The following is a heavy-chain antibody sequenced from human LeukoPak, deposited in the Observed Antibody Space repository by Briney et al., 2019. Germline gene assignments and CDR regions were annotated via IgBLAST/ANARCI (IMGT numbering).Heavy chain of an antibody. Sequence: PGGSLRLSCAASGFTVSSNYMSWVRQAPGKGLEWVSVIYSGGSTYYADSVKGRFTISRDNSTNTLYLQMNSLRAEDTAVYYCARGRDTVTLDYWGQGTLVTVSS. CDR3: ARGRDTVTLDY. CDR1: GFTVSSNY. J-gene: IGHJ4*02. CDR2: IYSGGST. D-gene: IGHD4-17*01. V-gene: IGHV3-53*01.